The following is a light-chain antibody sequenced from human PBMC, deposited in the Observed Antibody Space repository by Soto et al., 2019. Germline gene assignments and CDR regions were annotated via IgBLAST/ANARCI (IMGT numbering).Light chain of an antibody. CDR3: QQYDTWPLN. J-gene: IGKJ4*01. Sequence: EIVRTHSPATLSVSPGERSTLSCRATENINQNSALYQQKPGQAPRLLIHGAAYRATGIPDRFSGRGSGREFALGFRRLKSEDFAVYYCQQYDTWPLNLVGGTNV. CDR2: GAA. CDR1: ENINQN. V-gene: IGKV3-15*01.